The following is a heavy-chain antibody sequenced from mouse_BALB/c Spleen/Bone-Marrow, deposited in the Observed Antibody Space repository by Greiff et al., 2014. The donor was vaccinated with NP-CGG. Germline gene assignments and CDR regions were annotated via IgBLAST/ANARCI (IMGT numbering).Heavy chain of an antibody. Sequence: QVQLQQSGAELVKPGASVKMSCKASGCTFTSYNMHWVKQTPGQGLEWIGAIYPGNGDTSYNQKFKGKATLTADKSSSTAYMQLSSLTSEDSAVYYCARSGSSGYYAMDYWGQGTSVTVSS. J-gene: IGHJ4*01. V-gene: IGHV1-12*01. CDR3: ARSGSSGYYAMDY. CDR2: IYPGNGDT. CDR1: GCTFTSYN. D-gene: IGHD3-1*01.